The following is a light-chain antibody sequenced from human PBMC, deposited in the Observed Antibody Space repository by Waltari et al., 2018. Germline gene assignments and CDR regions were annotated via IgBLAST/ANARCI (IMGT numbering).Light chain of an antibody. CDR2: EDY. V-gene: IGLV3-1*01. CDR1: NLANKY. CDR3: HVWDSNTGV. Sequence: SYELPQTPSVSVSPGQTATISCSGVNLANKYVSWYQQKAGQSPVRVIYEDYKRPSGIPERFSGSSSGNTATLTISETQAVDEADYYCHVWDSNTGVFGGGTKLTVL. J-gene: IGLJ3*02.